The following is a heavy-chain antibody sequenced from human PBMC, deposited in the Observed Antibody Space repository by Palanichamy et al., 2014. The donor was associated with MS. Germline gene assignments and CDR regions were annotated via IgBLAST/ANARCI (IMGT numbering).Heavy chain of an antibody. Sequence: QVQLVQSGAEVKKPGASVKVSCKASGYTFTSYAMHWVRQAPGQRLEWMGWINAGNGNTKYSQKFQGRVTITRDTSASTAYMELSSLRSEDTAVYYCARDQIGGIVGANAYDYWGQGTLVTVSS. J-gene: IGHJ4*02. D-gene: IGHD1-26*01. CDR1: GYTFTSYA. CDR2: INAGNGNT. V-gene: IGHV1-3*01. CDR3: ARDQIGGIVGANAYDY.